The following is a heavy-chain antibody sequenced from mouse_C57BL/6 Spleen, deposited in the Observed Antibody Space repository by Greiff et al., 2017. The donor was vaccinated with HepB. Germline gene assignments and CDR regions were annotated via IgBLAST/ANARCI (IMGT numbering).Heavy chain of an antibody. Sequence: ESGPGLVKPSQSLSLSCSVTGYSITSGYYWNWIRQSPGNKLEWMGYISYDGSTNYNPSLKNRITITRDTSKNQFFLKLNSVTTEDTATYYCARGGGYDGIDYWGQGTTLTVSS. CDR3: ARGGGYDGIDY. J-gene: IGHJ2*01. V-gene: IGHV3-6*01. CDR2: ISYDGST. CDR1: GYSITSGYY. D-gene: IGHD2-2*01.